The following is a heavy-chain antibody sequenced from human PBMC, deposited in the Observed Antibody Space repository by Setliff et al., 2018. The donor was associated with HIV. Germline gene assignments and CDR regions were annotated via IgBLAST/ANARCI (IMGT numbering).Heavy chain of an antibody. J-gene: IGHJ4*02. V-gene: IGHV3-30*01. D-gene: IGHD3-16*01. CDR1: GFKFSSSA. CDR2: LSYQGTNI. Sequence: SLRLSCAASGFKFSSSALHWVRQVPGKGLEWVAVLSYQGTNIYYADSVRGRFTVSRDTSRNTLYLEINSLRPEDTGLYFCARAGTDYYYYLINWGQGTLVTVS. CDR3: ARAGTDYYYYLIN.